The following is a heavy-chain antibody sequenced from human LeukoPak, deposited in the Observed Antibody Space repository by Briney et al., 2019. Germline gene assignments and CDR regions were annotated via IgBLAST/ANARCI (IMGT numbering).Heavy chain of an antibody. J-gene: IGHJ6*04. V-gene: IGHV3-23*01. CDR3: AKGTFHYYDSSGYPPD. Sequence: PGGSLRLSCAASGFTFSNYRMNWVRQAPGKGLEWVSAISGSGGSTYYADSVKGRFTISRDNSKNTLYLQMNSLRAEDTAVYYCAKGTFHYYDSSGYPPDWGKGTTVTVSS. D-gene: IGHD3-22*01. CDR1: GFTFSNYR. CDR2: ISGSGGST.